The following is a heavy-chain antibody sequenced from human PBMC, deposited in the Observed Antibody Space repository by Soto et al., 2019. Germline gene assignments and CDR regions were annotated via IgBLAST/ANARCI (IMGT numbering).Heavy chain of an antibody. V-gene: IGHV3-23*01. CDR1: GFTFSSYA. D-gene: IGHD2-2*01. CDR3: AKAPGVPAAIHFDY. CDR2: ISGSGDTT. J-gene: IGHJ4*02. Sequence: GSLRLSCAASGFTFSSYAMSWVRQAPGKGLEWVSTISGSGDTTSYADSVKGRFTISRDNSKNTLYLQMKSLRAEDTAIYYCAKAPGVPAAIHFDYWGQGTLVTVSS.